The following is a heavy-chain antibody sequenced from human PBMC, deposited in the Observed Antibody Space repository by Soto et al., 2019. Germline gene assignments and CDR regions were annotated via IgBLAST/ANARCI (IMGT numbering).Heavy chain of an antibody. Sequence: QVQLQESGPGLVKPLETLSLTCTVPGGSITSYYWSWVRQPPGKGLEWLGYIYYNGNINYNPSLKSRLTISLDPSKKQFSLRLSSVTAADTAVYYCATGRVYFGSEYWGQGTRVTVSS. CDR2: IYYNGNI. J-gene: IGHJ4*02. CDR1: GGSITSYY. CDR3: ATGRVYFGSEY. D-gene: IGHD3-10*01. V-gene: IGHV4-59*01.